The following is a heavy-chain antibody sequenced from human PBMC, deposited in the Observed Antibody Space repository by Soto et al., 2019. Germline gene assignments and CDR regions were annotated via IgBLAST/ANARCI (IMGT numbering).Heavy chain of an antibody. CDR3: ARYLRGDFWSGYRDTYYFDY. CDR2: IYYSGST. Sequence: PSETLSLTCTVSGGSISSYYWSWIRQPPGKGLEWIGYIYYSGSTNYNPSLKSRVTISVDTSKNQFSLKLSSVTAADTAVYYCARYLRGDFWSGYRDTYYFDYWGQGTLVTSPQ. CDR1: GGSISSYY. V-gene: IGHV4-59*01. J-gene: IGHJ4*02. D-gene: IGHD3-3*01.